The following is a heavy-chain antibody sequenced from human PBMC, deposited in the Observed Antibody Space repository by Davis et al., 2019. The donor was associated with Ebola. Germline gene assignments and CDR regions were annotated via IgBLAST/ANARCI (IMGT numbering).Heavy chain of an antibody. CDR3: ARESDDFWSGYQSEVYDYYGMDV. D-gene: IGHD3-3*01. CDR2: IYTSGST. V-gene: IGHV4-4*07. CDR1: GGSISSYY. J-gene: IGHJ6*02. Sequence: PSETLSLTCTVSGGSISSYYWSWIRQPAGKGLEWIGRIYTSGSTNYNPSLKSRVTMSVDTSKNQFSLKLSSVTAADTAVYYCARESDDFWSGYQSEVYDYYGMDVWGQGTTVTVSS.